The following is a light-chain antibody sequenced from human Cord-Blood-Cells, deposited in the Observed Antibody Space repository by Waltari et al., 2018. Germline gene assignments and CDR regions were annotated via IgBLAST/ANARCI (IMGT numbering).Light chain of an antibody. V-gene: IGLV2-23*02. CDR1: SSAVGSYNL. CDR3: CSYAGSSTFEV. Sequence: SALTQPASVSGSPGQSITIPCTGTSSAVGSYNLVSWYQQHPAKAPKLMISEVSKRPSGVSNRFSGSKSGNTASLTISGLQAEDEADYYCCSYAGSSTFEVFGTGTKVTVL. CDR2: EVS. J-gene: IGLJ1*01.